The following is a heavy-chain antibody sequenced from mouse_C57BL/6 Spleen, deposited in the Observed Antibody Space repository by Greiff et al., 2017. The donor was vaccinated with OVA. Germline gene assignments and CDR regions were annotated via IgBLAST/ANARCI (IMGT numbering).Heavy chain of an antibody. CDR2: IYPGSGNT. CDR1: GYTFTSYW. J-gene: IGHJ1*03. CDR3: ARTGLYWYFDV. V-gene: IGHV1-84*01. Sequence: QVQLQQPGAELVKPGASVKLSCKASGYTFTSYWMHWVKQRPGQGLEWIGWIYPGSGNTKYNEKFKGKATLTVDTSSSTAYMQLSSLTSEDSAVYFCARTGLYWYFDVWGTGTTVTVSS. D-gene: IGHD4-1*01.